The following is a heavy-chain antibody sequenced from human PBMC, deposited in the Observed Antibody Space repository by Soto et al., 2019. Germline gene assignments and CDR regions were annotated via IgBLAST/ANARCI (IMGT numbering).Heavy chain of an antibody. CDR2: IDYSGIT. D-gene: IGHD6-6*01. Sequence: KLPETLSLTCTVSGGSVSSGNYYWSWIRQSPGKGLEWLGYIDYSGITNYNPSLKSRVTISTDTSRKQFSLKLTSVTAADTAVYYCARDRRQFSSASGFDPWGQGTLVTVSS. J-gene: IGHJ5*02. CDR3: ARDRRQFSSASGFDP. V-gene: IGHV4-61*01. CDR1: GGSVSSGNYY.